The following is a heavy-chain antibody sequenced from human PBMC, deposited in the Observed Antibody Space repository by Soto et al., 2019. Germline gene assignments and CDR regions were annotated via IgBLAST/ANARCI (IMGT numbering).Heavy chain of an antibody. CDR3: ARLYGGNYYYYYGMDV. J-gene: IGHJ6*02. D-gene: IGHD4-17*01. CDR1: GLAFSSYW. Sequence: GRSLRLSFAASGLAFSSYWLSWVRQSPGKGLDWLATIKQDGSEKYYVDSLKGRFTISRDNAKNSLYLQMNSLRAEDTAVYYCARLYGGNYYYYYGMDVWGQGTTVTVSS. V-gene: IGHV3-7*01. CDR2: IKQDGSEK.